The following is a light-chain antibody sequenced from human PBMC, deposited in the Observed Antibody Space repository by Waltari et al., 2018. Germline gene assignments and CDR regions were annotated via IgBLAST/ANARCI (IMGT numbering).Light chain of an antibody. CDR1: SIAVGNFHH. Sequence: QSVLTQPASVSGSPGQSITISCTGTSIAVGNFHHASWYQQRPGKAPRLLIHEVTIRPSGISNRFSGSKSGNTASLTISGLQAEDEGLYYCSSYTNTTTPLFGRGTRLTVL. CDR3: SSYTNTTTPL. CDR2: EVT. J-gene: IGLJ2*01. V-gene: IGLV2-14*01.